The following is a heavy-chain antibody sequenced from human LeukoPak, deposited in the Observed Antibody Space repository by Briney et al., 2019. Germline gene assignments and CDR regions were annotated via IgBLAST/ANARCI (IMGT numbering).Heavy chain of an antibody. V-gene: IGHV1-2*02. CDR3: ARDRSDILTGYPYYYYMDV. CDR1: GYTFTGYY. CDR2: INPNSGGT. J-gene: IGHJ6*03. Sequence: ASVKVSCKASGYTFTGYYMHWVRQAPGQGLEWMGWINPNSGGTNYAQKFQGRVTMTRDTSISTAYMELSRLRSDDTAVYYCARDRSDILTGYPYYYYMDVWGKGTTVTVSS. D-gene: IGHD3-9*01.